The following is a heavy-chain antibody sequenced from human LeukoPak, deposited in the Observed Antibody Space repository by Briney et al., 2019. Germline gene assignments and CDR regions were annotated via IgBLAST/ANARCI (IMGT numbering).Heavy chain of an antibody. V-gene: IGHV1-69*13. CDR3: ARAHIKKAGLYYYYYYMDV. Sequence: ASVRVSCKASGGTFSSYAISWVRQAPGQGLEWMGGIIPIFGTANYAQKFQGRVTITADESTSTAYMELSSLRSEDTAVYYCARAHIKKAGLYYYYYYMDVWGKGTTVTISS. CDR2: IIPIFGTA. J-gene: IGHJ6*03. CDR1: GGTFSSYA. D-gene: IGHD6-13*01.